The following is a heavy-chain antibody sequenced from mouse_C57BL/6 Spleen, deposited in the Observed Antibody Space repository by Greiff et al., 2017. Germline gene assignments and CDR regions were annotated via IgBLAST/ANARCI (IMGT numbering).Heavy chain of an antibody. CDR2: IDPETGGT. CDR1: GYTFTDYE. V-gene: IGHV1-15*01. Sequence: VQLQQSGAELVRPGASVTLSCKASGYTFTDYEMHWVKQTPVHGLEWIGSIDPETGGTAYNQKFKGKAILTADKSASTAYMELRSLTSEDSAVWSCTRMEVDWGQGTLVTVSA. CDR3: TRMEVD. J-gene: IGHJ3*01.